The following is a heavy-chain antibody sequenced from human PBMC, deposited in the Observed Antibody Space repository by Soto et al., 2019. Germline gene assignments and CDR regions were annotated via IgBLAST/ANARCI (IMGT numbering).Heavy chain of an antibody. V-gene: IGHV3-7*02. CDR1: GFTFSSYW. Sequence: GGSLRLSCAASGFTFSSYWMSWVRQAPGKGLEWVANIKQDGSENYYADSVKGRFTISRDNSKNTLWLQMNSLRADDTAVYYCVRGPWLVGDVTSFDYWGQGSLVTVSS. J-gene: IGHJ4*02. CDR2: IKQDGSEN. D-gene: IGHD6-19*01. CDR3: VRGPWLVGDVTSFDY.